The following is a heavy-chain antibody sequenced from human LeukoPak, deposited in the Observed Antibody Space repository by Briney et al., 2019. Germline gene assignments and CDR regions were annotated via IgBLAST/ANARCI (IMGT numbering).Heavy chain of an antibody. J-gene: IGHJ2*01. CDR2: IYYSGST. Sequence: SETLSLTCTVSGGSVSSGSYYWSWIRQPPGKGLEWIGYIYYSGSTNYNPSLKSRVTISVDTSKNQFSLKLSSVTAADTAVYYCARVTDISTGYPSWYFDLWGRGTLVTVSS. CDR1: GGSVSSGSYY. CDR3: ARVTDISTGYPSWYFDL. D-gene: IGHD3-9*01. V-gene: IGHV4-61*01.